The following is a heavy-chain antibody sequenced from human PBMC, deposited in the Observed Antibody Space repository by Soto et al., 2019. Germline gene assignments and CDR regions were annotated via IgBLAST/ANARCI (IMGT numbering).Heavy chain of an antibody. CDR1: GYTFTSYA. V-gene: IGHV1-3*01. CDR3: AREVRGVIKNYYYYMDV. CDR2: INAGNGNT. Sequence: QVQLVQSGAEVKKPGASVKVSCKASGYTFTSYAMHWVRQAPGQRLEWMGWINAGNGNTKYSQKFQGRVTITRDTSASTASKEQRSRRSEDTAVYYCAREVRGVIKNYYYYMDVWGKGTTVTVSS. J-gene: IGHJ6*03. D-gene: IGHD3-10*01.